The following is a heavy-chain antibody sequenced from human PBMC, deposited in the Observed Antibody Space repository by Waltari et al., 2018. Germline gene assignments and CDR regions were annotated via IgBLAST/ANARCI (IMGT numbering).Heavy chain of an antibody. CDR2: INHSGST. D-gene: IGHD2-15*01. Sequence: QVQLQQWGAGLLKPSETLSLTCAVYGGSFSGYYWSWIRQPPGKGLEWIGEINHSGSTNYNPSLKSRVTISVDTSKNQFSLKLSSVTAADTAVYYCARGLRGADIVVVVAATGWFDPWGQGTLVTVSS. CDR1: GGSFSGYY. J-gene: IGHJ5*02. CDR3: ARGLRGADIVVVVAATGWFDP. V-gene: IGHV4-34*01.